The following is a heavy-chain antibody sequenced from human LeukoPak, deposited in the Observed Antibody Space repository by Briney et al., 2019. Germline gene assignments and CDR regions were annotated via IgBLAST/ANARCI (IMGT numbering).Heavy chain of an antibody. D-gene: IGHD3-9*01. Sequence: GASVKVSCKASGHMFTNYIYIWVRQAPGQGLEWVGGINTIFGTANYAQKFQGRVTITADKSTSTAYMELSSLRSEDTAVYYCARGTYYDILTGAIYYYYMDVWGKGTTVTVSS. CDR3: ARGTYYDILTGAIYYYYMDV. CDR2: INTIFGTA. V-gene: IGHV1-69*06. J-gene: IGHJ6*03. CDR1: GHMFTNYI.